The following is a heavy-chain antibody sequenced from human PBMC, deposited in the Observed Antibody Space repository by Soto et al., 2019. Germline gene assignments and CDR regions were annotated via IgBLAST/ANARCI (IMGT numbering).Heavy chain of an antibody. CDR2: ISWNSGSI. J-gene: IGHJ4*02. D-gene: IGHD3-3*02. Sequence: EVQLVESGGGLVQPGRSLRLSCAASGFTFDDYAMHWVRQAPGKGLEWVSGISWNSGSIGYADSVKGRFTISRDNAKNSLYLQMNSLRAEDTALYYCAKDSISGYIDYWGQGTLVTVSS. V-gene: IGHV3-9*01. CDR1: GFTFDDYA. CDR3: AKDSISGYIDY.